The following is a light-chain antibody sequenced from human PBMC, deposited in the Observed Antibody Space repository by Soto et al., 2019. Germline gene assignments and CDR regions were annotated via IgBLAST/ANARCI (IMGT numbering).Light chain of an antibody. Sequence: DIVMTQSPLSLPVTPGEPAAISCRSSQSLLHSNGYIYLDWYQQKPGQAPRLLIYDASNRATGIPARFSGSGSGTEFTLTISSLQSEDFAIYYCQQYHIWLTFGGGTKVDI. CDR2: DAS. V-gene: IGKV2-28*01. CDR3: QQYHIWLT. CDR1: QSLLHSNGYIY. J-gene: IGKJ4*01.